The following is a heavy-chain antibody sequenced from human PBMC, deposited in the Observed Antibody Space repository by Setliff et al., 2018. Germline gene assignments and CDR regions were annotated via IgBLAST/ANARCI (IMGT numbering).Heavy chain of an antibody. Sequence: SETLSLTCTVSGGSMIGGHYYWSWVRQLPGKGLEWIAYIYYSGNTYYNPSLKSRVTISVDTSKNQFSLKINSVTAADTAVYYCARGHCSSGECPNYFDPWGQGTQVTVSS. V-gene: IGHV4-31*03. CDR1: GGSMIGGHYY. CDR2: IYYSGNT. J-gene: IGHJ5*02. CDR3: ARGHCSSGECPNYFDP. D-gene: IGHD2-15*01.